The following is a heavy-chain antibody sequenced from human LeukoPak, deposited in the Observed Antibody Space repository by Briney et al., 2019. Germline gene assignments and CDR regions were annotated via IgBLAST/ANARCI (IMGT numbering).Heavy chain of an antibody. J-gene: IGHJ2*01. Sequence: GESLKISCNGPEYSFTNYWVAWVRQMPGKGLEWMGIIYPGDSHVRYSPSFQGQVTISADRSISTAYLQWSSLKASDTAMYYCASETAAGYFVLWGRGTLVTVSS. CDR1: EYSFTNYW. V-gene: IGHV5-51*01. CDR2: IYPGDSHV. D-gene: IGHD6-13*01. CDR3: ASETAAGYFVL.